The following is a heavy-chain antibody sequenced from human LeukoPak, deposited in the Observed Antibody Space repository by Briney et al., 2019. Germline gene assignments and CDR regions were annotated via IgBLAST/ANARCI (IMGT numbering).Heavy chain of an antibody. Sequence: EASVKVSCKASGYTFTIYGISWVRQAPGQGLEWTGWISAYNGNTNYAQKLQGRVTMTTDTSTSTAYMELRSLRSDDTAVYYCARETPGSYYYWGQGTLVTVSA. CDR3: ARETPGSYYY. D-gene: IGHD1-26*01. CDR2: ISAYNGNT. J-gene: IGHJ4*02. CDR1: GYTFTIYG. V-gene: IGHV1-18*01.